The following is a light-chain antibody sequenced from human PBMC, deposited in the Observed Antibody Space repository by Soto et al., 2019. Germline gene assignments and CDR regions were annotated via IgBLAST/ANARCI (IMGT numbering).Light chain of an antibody. CDR3: QQSYNTPFT. CDR1: QSIRSY. V-gene: IGKV1-39*01. CDR2: EAS. J-gene: IGKJ3*01. Sequence: DIQMTQSPSSLSASVGDRVTITCRASQSIRSYLNWYQQKPEKAPELLIYEASSLQSGVPSRFSGSGSGTDFTLTISSLQPEDFATYYCQQSYNTPFTFGPGTKVDIK.